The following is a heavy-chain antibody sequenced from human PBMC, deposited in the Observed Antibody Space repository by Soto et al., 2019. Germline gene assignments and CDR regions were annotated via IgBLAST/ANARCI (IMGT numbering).Heavy chain of an antibody. V-gene: IGHV4-30-4*01. CDR3: ARVDSSSWYRQTIDP. D-gene: IGHD6-13*01. Sequence: QVQLQESGPGLVKPSQTLSLTCTVSGGSISSGDYYWSWIRQPPGKGLEWIGYIYYSGSTYYNPSLKSRVTKXXDXSXXQFSLKLSSVTAADTAVYYCARVDSSSWYRQTIDPWGQGTLVTVSS. CDR2: IYYSGST. CDR1: GGSISSGDYY. J-gene: IGHJ5*02.